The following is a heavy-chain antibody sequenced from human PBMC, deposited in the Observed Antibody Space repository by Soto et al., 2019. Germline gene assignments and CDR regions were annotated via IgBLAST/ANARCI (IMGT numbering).Heavy chain of an antibody. CDR2: ISGSGGST. CDR1: GFTFNSYA. D-gene: IGHD5-12*01. V-gene: IGHV3-23*01. CDR3: AKGPIVATSNWFDP. J-gene: IGHJ5*02. Sequence: PGGSLRLSCAASGFTFNSYAMSWVRQAPGEVLEWVSAISGSGGSTYYADSVKGRFTISRDNSKNTLYLQMNSLRAEDTAVYYCAKGPIVATSNWFDPWGQGTLVNVST.